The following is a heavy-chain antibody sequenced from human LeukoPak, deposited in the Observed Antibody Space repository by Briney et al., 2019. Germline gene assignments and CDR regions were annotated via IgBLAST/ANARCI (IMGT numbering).Heavy chain of an antibody. Sequence: SETLSLTCTVSGGSISSSSYYWGWIRQPAGKGLERIGRIETSGNTNYKPSLKSRVTISIDTSKNHFSLKLSSVTAADTAVYYCARDLWFGAGRAFDIWGQGTMVTVSS. D-gene: IGHD3-10*01. CDR3: ARDLWFGAGRAFDI. CDR2: IETSGNT. J-gene: IGHJ3*02. V-gene: IGHV4-61*02. CDR1: GGSISSSSYY.